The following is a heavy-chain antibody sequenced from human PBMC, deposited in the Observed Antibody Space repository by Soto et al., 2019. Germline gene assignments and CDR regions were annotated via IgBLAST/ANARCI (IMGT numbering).Heavy chain of an antibody. Sequence: GGSLRLSCTASGFTFGDFSMSWVRQAPGKGLEWIGFIRSKAYGEKTSYAASVRGRFTISRDDSKTIAYLQVNRLKTEDTAVYYCARVGSGTYCPAYFDYWGQGTLVTVSS. J-gene: IGHJ4*02. CDR1: GFTFGDFS. D-gene: IGHD1-26*01. CDR2: IRSKAYGEKT. CDR3: ARVGSGTYCPAYFDY. V-gene: IGHV3-49*04.